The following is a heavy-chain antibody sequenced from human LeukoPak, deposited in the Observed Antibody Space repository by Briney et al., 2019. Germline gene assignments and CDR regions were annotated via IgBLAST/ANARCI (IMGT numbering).Heavy chain of an antibody. CDR3: ARGVDTAAGDFDY. CDR1: GFTFNSYG. Sequence: GGSLRLSCAASGFTFNSYGMSWVRQAPGRGLEWVSGISSSGFSTYYADSVKGRFTISRDNSKNTLYLQMNSLRVEDTAVYYCARGVDTAAGDFDYWGQGTLVTVSS. D-gene: IGHD5-18*01. CDR2: ISSSGFST. J-gene: IGHJ4*02. V-gene: IGHV3-23*01.